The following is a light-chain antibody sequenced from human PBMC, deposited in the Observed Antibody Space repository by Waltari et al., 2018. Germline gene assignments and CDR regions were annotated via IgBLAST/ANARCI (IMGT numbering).Light chain of an antibody. J-gene: IGKJ2*01. V-gene: IGKV2-28*01. CDR3: QHYSNTPYT. Sequence: DIVMTQSPLSLPVTPGEPASLSCRSDQSLLHSNGYRYLDWYLQKPGQSPKLLIYWASTRESGVPDRFSGSGSGTEFTLTISSLQAEDVAVYFCQHYSNTPYTFGQGTKLEIK. CDR1: QSLLHSNGYRY. CDR2: WAS.